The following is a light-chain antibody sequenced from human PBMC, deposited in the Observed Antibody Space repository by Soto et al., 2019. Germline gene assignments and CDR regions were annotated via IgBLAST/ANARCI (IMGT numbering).Light chain of an antibody. CDR3: AAWDDSLSGRNWV. CDR1: SSNIGSNY. V-gene: IGLV1-47*01. J-gene: IGLJ3*02. CDR2: RNN. Sequence: QSVLTQPPSASGTPGQRVTISCSGSSSNIGSNYVYWYQQLPGTAPKAVINRNNQRPSGVPDRFSGSKSGTSASLAISGLRSEDEADYYCAAWDDSLSGRNWVFGGGTKLTVL.